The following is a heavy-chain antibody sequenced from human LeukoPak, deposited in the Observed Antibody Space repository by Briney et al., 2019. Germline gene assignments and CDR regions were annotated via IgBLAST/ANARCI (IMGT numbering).Heavy chain of an antibody. CDR3: ARDYYYDSSGYYPLFDY. D-gene: IGHD3-22*01. Sequence: ASVKVSCKASGYTFTSYGISWARQAPGQGLEWMGWISAYNGNTNYAQKLQGRVTMTTDTSTNTAYMELRSLRSDDTAVYYCARDYYYDSSGYYPLFDYWGQGTLVTVSS. CDR2: ISAYNGNT. CDR1: GYTFTSYG. V-gene: IGHV1-18*01. J-gene: IGHJ4*02.